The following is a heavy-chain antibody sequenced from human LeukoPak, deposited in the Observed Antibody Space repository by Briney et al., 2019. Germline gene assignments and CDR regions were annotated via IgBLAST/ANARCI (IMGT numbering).Heavy chain of an antibody. CDR1: GFTFSSYE. J-gene: IGHJ4*02. D-gene: IGHD3-10*01. Sequence: GGSLRLSCAASGFTFSSYEMNWVRQAPGKELEWVSYISSSGSTIYYADSVKGRFTISRDNAKNSLYLQMNSLRAEDTAVYYCARGLYGSGSYSTFGYRGQGTLVTVSS. CDR3: ARGLYGSGSYSTFGY. V-gene: IGHV3-48*03. CDR2: ISSSGSTI.